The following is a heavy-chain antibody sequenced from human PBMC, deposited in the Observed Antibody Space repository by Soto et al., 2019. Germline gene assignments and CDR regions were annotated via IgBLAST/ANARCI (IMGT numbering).Heavy chain of an antibody. V-gene: IGHV4-34*01. D-gene: IGHD1-7*01. CDR1: GGSFSGYY. Sequence: SETLSLTCAVYGGSFSGYYWSWIRQHPGKGLEWIGYIYYSGSTYYNPSLKSRVTISVDTSKNQFSLKLSSVTAADTAVYYCARGFRITGTPSRAKGVYSWFDPWGQGTLVTVSS. CDR2: IYYSGST. J-gene: IGHJ5*02. CDR3: ARGFRITGTPSRAKGVYSWFDP.